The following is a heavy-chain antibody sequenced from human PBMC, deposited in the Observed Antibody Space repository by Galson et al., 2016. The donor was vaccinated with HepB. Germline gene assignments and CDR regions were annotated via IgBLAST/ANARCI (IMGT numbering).Heavy chain of an antibody. CDR1: GYTFTSSY. Sequence: SVKVSCKASGYTFTSSYMHWVRQAPGQRLEWIGWIGVGSGDISYAQKFQERVTITSDTSTSTAYMELSSLRSEDTAVYYCAADYHDTYFDPWGQGTLVTVSS. CDR2: IGVGSGDI. D-gene: IGHD3-16*02. J-gene: IGHJ5*02. CDR3: AADYHDTYFDP. V-gene: IGHV1-58*02.